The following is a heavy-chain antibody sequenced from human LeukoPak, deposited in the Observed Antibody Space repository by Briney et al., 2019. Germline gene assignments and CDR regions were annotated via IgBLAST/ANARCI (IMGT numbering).Heavy chain of an antibody. J-gene: IGHJ4*02. D-gene: IGHD1-14*01. Sequence: GGSLRLSCAASRFSFSSYSMNWVRQAPGKGLEWVASIGPTGSDRYHADSIKGRFTISRDNANNFLYLQMNSLRAEDTAVYYCATETNGRHYDYWGQGTLLTVSS. V-gene: IGHV3-21*06. CDR3: ATETNGRHYDY. CDR2: IGPTGSDR. CDR1: RFSFSSYS.